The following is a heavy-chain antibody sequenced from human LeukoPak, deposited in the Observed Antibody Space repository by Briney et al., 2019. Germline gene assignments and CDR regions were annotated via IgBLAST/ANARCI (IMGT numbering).Heavy chain of an antibody. Sequence: ASVKVSCKASGYTFTSYGISWVRQAPGQGLEWMGWISAYNGNTNYAQKLQGRVTMTTDTSTSTAYMELRSLRSDDTAVYYCARDGPSPYGSGSSSDYWGQGTLVTVSS. CDR1: GYTFTSYG. V-gene: IGHV1-18*01. CDR2: ISAYNGNT. J-gene: IGHJ4*02. D-gene: IGHD3-10*01. CDR3: ARDGPSPYGSGSSSDY.